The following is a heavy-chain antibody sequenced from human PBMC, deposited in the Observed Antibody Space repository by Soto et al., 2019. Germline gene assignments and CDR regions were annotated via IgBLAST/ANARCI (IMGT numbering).Heavy chain of an antibody. D-gene: IGHD3-22*01. Sequence: SETLSLTCAVYGGSFSGYYWSWIRQPPGKGLEWIGEINHSGSTNYNPSLKSRVTISVDTSKNQFSLKLSSVTAADTAVYYCARGLQLGYWPFRDYWGQGTLVTVSS. CDR3: ARGLQLGYWPFRDY. J-gene: IGHJ4*02. CDR1: GGSFSGYY. V-gene: IGHV4-34*01. CDR2: INHSGST.